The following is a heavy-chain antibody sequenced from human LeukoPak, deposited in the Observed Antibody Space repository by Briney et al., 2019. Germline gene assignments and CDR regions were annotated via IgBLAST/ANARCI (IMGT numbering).Heavy chain of an antibody. CDR1: GFSLSTSGVG. Sequence: SGPTLVKPTQTLTLTCTFSGFSLSTSGVGVGWIRQPPGKALEWLALIYWDDDKRYSPSLKSRLTITKDTSKNQVVLTMTNMDPVDTATYYCAHRQWELRRGAFDIWGQETMVTVSS. CDR3: AHRQWELRRGAFDI. J-gene: IGHJ3*02. CDR2: IYWDDDK. D-gene: IGHD1-26*01. V-gene: IGHV2-5*02.